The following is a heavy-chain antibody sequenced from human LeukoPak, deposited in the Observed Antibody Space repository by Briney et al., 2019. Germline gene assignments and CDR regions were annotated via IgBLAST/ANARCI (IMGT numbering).Heavy chain of an antibody. CDR3: ARAGAYSSSGVFDY. J-gene: IGHJ4*02. V-gene: IGHV4-59*08. CDR1: GGSFKSYY. D-gene: IGHD6-13*01. Sequence: PSETLSLTCTVSGGSFKSYYWSWIRQPPGKGLEWIGYIYYSGSTNYNPSLKSRLTISVDTSKNQFSLKLSSVTAADTAVYYCARAGAYSSSGVFDYWGQGTLVTVSS. CDR2: IYYSGST.